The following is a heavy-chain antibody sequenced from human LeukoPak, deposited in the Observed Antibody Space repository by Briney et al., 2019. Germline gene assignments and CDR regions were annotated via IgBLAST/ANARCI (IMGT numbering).Heavy chain of an antibody. CDR3: ARGGGYYYDSSGYSNWFDP. Sequence: WASVKVSCKASGYTFTSYDINWVRQATGQGLEWMGWMTPNSGNTGYAQKFQGRVTMTRNTSISTAYMELSSLRSEDTAMYYCARGGGYYYDSSGYSNWFDPWGQGTLVTVSS. J-gene: IGHJ5*02. V-gene: IGHV1-8*01. CDR1: GYTFTSYD. D-gene: IGHD3-22*01. CDR2: MTPNSGNT.